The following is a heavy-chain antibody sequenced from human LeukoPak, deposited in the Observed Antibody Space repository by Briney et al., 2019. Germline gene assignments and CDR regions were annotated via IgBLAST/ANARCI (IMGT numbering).Heavy chain of an antibody. CDR2: ISNSGGST. CDR3: VKDSSSWYWFDP. CDR1: GFTFSTCA. D-gene: IGHD6-13*01. Sequence: GGSLRLSCSASGFTFSTCAMHWVRQAPGKGLEYVSGISNSGGSTYYADSVKGRFTISRDNSKNTLYLQMSSLRDEDTAVYYCVKDSSSWYWFDPWGQGTLVTVSS. V-gene: IGHV3-64D*09. J-gene: IGHJ5*02.